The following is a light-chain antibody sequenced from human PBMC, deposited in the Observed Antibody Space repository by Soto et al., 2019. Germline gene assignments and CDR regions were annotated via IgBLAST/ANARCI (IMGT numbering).Light chain of an antibody. J-gene: IGKJ4*01. CDR1: QSVSSY. CDR3: QHRSNRPLT. V-gene: IGKV3-11*01. CDR2: DAS. Sequence: EIVLTQSPATLSLSPGERATLSCRASQSVSSYLAWYQQKPGQAPRLLIYDASNRATGIPARFSGSGSGTDFTLTISSLEPEDFSVYYCQHRSNRPLTFGGGTKVEIK.